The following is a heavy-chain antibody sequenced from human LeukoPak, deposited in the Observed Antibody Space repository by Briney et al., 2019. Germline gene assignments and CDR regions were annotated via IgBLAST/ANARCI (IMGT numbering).Heavy chain of an antibody. V-gene: IGHV4-31*03. D-gene: IGHD3-3*01. Sequence: SETLSLTCTVSGGSISSGGYYWSWIRQHPGKGLEWIGYIYYSGSTYYNPSLKSRVTISVDTSKNQFSLKLSSVTAADTAVYYCARATLYYDFLDAFDIWGQGTMVTVSS. J-gene: IGHJ3*02. CDR1: GGSISSGGYY. CDR2: IYYSGST. CDR3: ARATLYYDFLDAFDI.